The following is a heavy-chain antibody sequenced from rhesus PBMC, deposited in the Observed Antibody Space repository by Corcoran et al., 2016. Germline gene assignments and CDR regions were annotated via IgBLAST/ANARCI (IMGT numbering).Heavy chain of an antibody. CDR2: IRSKAYVGTA. V-gene: IGHV3-184*01. Sequence: EVQLVESGGGLVQPGGSLRLSCAASGFTFSDYYMYWVRQAPGKGLEWVGFIRSKAYVGTAEYVASVKVKFTISRVDSKSSAYLKMSSLKTEDTAVYYCARGPPYYYDSGYYVPEYFEFWGQGALVTVSS. J-gene: IGHJ1*01. D-gene: IGHD3-28*01. CDR1: GFTFSDYY. CDR3: ARGPPYYYDSGYYVPEYFEF.